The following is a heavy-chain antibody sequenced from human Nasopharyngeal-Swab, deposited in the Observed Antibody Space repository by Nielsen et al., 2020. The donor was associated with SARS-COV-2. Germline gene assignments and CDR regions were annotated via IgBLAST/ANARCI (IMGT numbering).Heavy chain of an antibody. V-gene: IGHV4-34*01. CDR3: ARGLLGSSWYVY. CDR1: GGSFSGYY. CDR2: INHSGST. Sequence: GSLRLSCAVYGGSFSGYYWSWIRQPPGKGLEWIGEINHSGSTNYNPSLKSRVTISVDTSKNQFSLKLSSVTAADTAVYYCARGLLGSSWYVYWGQGTLVTVSS. D-gene: IGHD6-13*01. J-gene: IGHJ4*02.